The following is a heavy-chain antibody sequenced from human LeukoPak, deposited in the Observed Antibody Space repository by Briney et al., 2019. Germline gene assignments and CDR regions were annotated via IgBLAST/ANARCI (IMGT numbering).Heavy chain of an antibody. CDR2: ISGSGDNT. V-gene: IGHV3-23*01. J-gene: IGHJ6*02. D-gene: IGHD2-15*01. CDR1: EFTFSSYA. CDR3: AKVSRYCSGGSCYSSYYYYGMDV. Sequence: GGSLRLSCAASEFTFSSYAMNWVRQAPGKGLEWVSGISGSGDNTYYAESVTGRFTISRDNSENTLYLQLNSLRAEAPAVYYCAKVSRYCSGGSCYSSYYYYGMDVWGQGTTVTVS.